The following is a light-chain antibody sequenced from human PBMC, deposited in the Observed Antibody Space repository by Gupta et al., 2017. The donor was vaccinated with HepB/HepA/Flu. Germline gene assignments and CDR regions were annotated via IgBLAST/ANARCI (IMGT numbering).Light chain of an antibody. CDR2: DIS. J-gene: IGLJ2*01. CDR1: TGSVTSSHY. CDR3: LLEYNGVRI. Sequence: QAVVTQEPSLTVSPGGTVILTCGSSTGSVTSSHYPYWFQQRPGQAPRPLIYDISNTYSWTPARFSGSLLGGKAALTLSYALPADETDYYCLLEYNGVRIFGGGTKLTVL. V-gene: IGLV7-46*01.